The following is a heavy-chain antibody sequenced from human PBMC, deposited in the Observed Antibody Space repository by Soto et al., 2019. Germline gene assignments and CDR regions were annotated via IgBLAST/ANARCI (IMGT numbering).Heavy chain of an antibody. CDR2: IYYSGST. J-gene: IGHJ5*02. CDR3: ARGGGGNSGGWFDP. CDR1: GVSISSGGYY. D-gene: IGHD2-21*02. V-gene: IGHV4-31*03. Sequence: QVQLQESGPGLVKPSQTLSLTCTVSGVSISSGGYYWSWIRQHPGKGLEWIGYIYYSGSTYYNPSLKSRVTISVDTSKNQFSLKLSSVTAADTAVYYCARGGGGNSGGWFDPWGQGTLVTVSS.